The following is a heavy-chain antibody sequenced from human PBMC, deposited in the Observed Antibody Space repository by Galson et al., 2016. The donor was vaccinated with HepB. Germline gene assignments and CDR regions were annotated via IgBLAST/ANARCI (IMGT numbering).Heavy chain of an antibody. Sequence: SLRLSCAVSGFTFSTSWMSWVRQAPGKGLEWVADINQEGREKYYADFVKGRFTISRDSVNNSLHLQMDSLRVEDTAIYYCGRDFGIDYWGRGTLVTVSS. CDR1: GFTFSTSW. D-gene: IGHD3-10*01. V-gene: IGHV3-7*03. J-gene: IGHJ4*02. CDR3: GRDFGIDY. CDR2: INQEGREK.